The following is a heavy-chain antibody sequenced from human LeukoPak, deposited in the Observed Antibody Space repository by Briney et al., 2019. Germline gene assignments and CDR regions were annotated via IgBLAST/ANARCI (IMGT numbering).Heavy chain of an antibody. Sequence: GGSLRLSCAASGFTFSSYSMNWVRQAPGKGLEWVSYISSSSSTIYYAGSVKGRFTISRDNAKNSLYLQMNSLRAEDTAVYYCARAYYYDSSGNSFDYWGQGTLVTVSS. CDR2: ISSSSSTI. CDR1: GFTFSSYS. CDR3: ARAYYYDSSGNSFDY. V-gene: IGHV3-48*01. J-gene: IGHJ4*02. D-gene: IGHD3-22*01.